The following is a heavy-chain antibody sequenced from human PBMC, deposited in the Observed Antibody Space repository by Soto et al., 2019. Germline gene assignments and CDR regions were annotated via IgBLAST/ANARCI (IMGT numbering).Heavy chain of an antibody. D-gene: IGHD2-21*01. V-gene: IGHV3-15*01. Sequence: ESGGGLVKPGGSLRLSCAASGFTFSNAWMSWVRQAPGKGLEWVGRIKSKTDGGTTDYAAPVKGRFTISRDDSKNTLYLQMNSLKTEDTAVYYCTTDFANYYYGMDVWGQGTTVTVSS. CDR2: IKSKTDGGTT. J-gene: IGHJ6*02. CDR3: TTDFANYYYGMDV. CDR1: GFTFSNAW.